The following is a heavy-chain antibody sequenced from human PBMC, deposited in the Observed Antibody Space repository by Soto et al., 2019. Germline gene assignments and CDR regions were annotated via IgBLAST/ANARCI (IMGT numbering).Heavy chain of an antibody. CDR2: ISGSGGST. D-gene: IGHD2-2*01. Sequence: GGSLRLSCAASGFTFSSYAMSWVRQAPGKGLEWVSAISGSGGSTYYADSVKGRFTISRDNSKNTLYLQMNSLRAEDTAVYYCAKDGNIVVVPAASDYWGQGTLVTVSS. J-gene: IGHJ4*02. CDR3: AKDGNIVVVPAASDY. CDR1: GFTFSSYA. V-gene: IGHV3-23*01.